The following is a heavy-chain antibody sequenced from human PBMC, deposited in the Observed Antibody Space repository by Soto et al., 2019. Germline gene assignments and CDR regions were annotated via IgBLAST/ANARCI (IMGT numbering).Heavy chain of an antibody. CDR2: TYYRSKWYN. V-gene: IGHV6-1*01. CDR3: AREGVGLMVYAPEFDY. CDR1: GDSVSSNSAA. D-gene: IGHD2-8*01. Sequence: SQTLSLTCAISGDSVSSNSAAWNWIRQSPSRGLEWLGRTYYRSKWYNDHAVSVKSRITINPDTSKNQFSLQLNSVTPEDTAVYYCAREGVGLMVYAPEFDYWGQGTLVTVSS. J-gene: IGHJ4*02.